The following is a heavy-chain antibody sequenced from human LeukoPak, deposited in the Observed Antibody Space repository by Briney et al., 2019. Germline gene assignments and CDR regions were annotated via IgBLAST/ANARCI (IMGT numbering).Heavy chain of an antibody. V-gene: IGHV4-4*07. CDR3: ARESAVAGITALDY. CDR1: GASISSYY. Sequence: SETLSLTCTVSGASISSYYWTWIRQPAGKGLEWIGRMYNSDSPNYNPSLKSRVTMSVDTSKNQVSLRLTSVTAADTAVYYCARESAVAGITALDYWGQGTPATVSS. D-gene: IGHD6-19*01. J-gene: IGHJ4*02. CDR2: MYNSDSP.